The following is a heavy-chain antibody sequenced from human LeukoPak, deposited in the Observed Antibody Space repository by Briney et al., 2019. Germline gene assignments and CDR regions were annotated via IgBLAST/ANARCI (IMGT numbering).Heavy chain of an antibody. CDR3: ARETSGWYYFDY. V-gene: IGHV4-61*02. J-gene: IGHJ4*02. CDR1: GGSISSGSYY. Sequence: SETLSLTCTVSGGSISSGSYYWSWIRQPAGKGLEWIGRIYTSGSTNYNPSLKSRVTISVDTSKNQFSLKLSSVTAADTAVYYCARETSGWYYFDYWGQGTLVTVSS. D-gene: IGHD6-19*01. CDR2: IYTSGST.